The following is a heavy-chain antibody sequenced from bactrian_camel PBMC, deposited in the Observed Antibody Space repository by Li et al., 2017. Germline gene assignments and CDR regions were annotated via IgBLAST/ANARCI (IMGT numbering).Heavy chain of an antibody. CDR2: IEMDGTL. Sequence: HVQLVESGGGSVQAGGSLKLSCTTLGYTDSGGCMGWFRQAPGKEREGVAAIEMDGTLHYGYSIEGRFASSRDSAANTLYLQMNSLKPEDTAMYYCAVDPWSGDFCYRINYKFWGQGTQVTVS. CDR3: AVDPWSGDFCYRINYKF. V-gene: IGHV3S55*01. J-gene: IGHJ4*01. D-gene: IGHD2*01. CDR1: GYTDSGGC.